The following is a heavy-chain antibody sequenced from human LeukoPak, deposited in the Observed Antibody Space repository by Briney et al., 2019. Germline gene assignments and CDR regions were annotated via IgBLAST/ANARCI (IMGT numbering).Heavy chain of an antibody. CDR3: AKDSPVITMIVVVNFDY. V-gene: IGHV3-23*01. Sequence: GGSLRLSCAASGFTFSSYAMSWVRQAPGKGLEWVSSLRGPEGSPFYADSVKGRFTISRDNSKNTLYLQMNSLSAEDTALYYCAKDSPVITMIVVVNFDYWGQGTLVTVSS. J-gene: IGHJ4*02. CDR2: LRGPEGSP. D-gene: IGHD3-22*01. CDR1: GFTFSSYA.